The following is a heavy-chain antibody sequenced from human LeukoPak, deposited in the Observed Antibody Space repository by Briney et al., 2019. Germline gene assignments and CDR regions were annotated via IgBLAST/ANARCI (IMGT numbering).Heavy chain of an antibody. CDR2: VYYSGST. V-gene: IGHV4-59*01. J-gene: IGHJ2*01. CDR3: ARGDYGDYSFYWYFDL. CDR1: GGSISSYY. Sequence: SETLSLTCTVSGGSISSYYWSWIRQPPGKGLEWVGYVYYSGSTNYNPSLKSRVTISVDTSKNHFSLKLSSVTAADTAVYYCARGDYGDYSFYWYFDLWGRGTLVTVSS. D-gene: IGHD4-17*01.